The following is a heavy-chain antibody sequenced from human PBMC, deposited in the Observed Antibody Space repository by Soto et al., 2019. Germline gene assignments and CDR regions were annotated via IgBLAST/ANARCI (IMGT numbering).Heavy chain of an antibody. V-gene: IGHV3-30*18. J-gene: IGHJ6*02. D-gene: IGHD4-17*01. CDR2: ISYDGSNK. CDR1: GFAFSSYG. Sequence: QVQLVESGGGVVQPGRSLRLSCAASGFAFSSYGMHWVRQAPGNGLEWVAVISYDGSNKYYADSVKGRFTISRDNSKNTLYLQMNSLRAEDTAVYYCAKHGDYVRYGMDVWGQGTTVTVSS. CDR3: AKHGDYVRYGMDV.